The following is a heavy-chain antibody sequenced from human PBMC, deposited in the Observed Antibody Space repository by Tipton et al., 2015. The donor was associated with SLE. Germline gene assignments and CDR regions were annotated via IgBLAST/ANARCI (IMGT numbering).Heavy chain of an antibody. J-gene: IGHJ4*02. CDR2: ISYSGST. D-gene: IGHD2-15*01. Sequence: TLSLTCTVSGDSITSDYWTWIRQPPGKGLEWIGYISYSGSTRYNPSLKSRVTISLDTSKNQFSLKLRSVTAADTAVYYCAGAWQGYCSGGTCYVLDYWGQGTLVTVSS. CDR3: AGAWQGYCSGGTCYVLDY. V-gene: IGHV4-59*01. CDR1: GDSITSDY.